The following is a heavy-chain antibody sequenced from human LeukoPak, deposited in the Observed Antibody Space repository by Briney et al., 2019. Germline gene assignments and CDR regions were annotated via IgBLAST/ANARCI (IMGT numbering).Heavy chain of an antibody. J-gene: IGHJ4*02. Sequence: SETRSLTCTVSGGSISSYYWSWIRQPPGKGLEWIGYIYYSGSTNYNPSLKSGVTISVDTSKTQFSLKLSSVTAADTAVYYCARDSGSYYGNYYFDYWGQGTLVTVSS. CDR3: ARDSGSYYGNYYFDY. CDR2: IYYSGST. V-gene: IGHV4-59*01. D-gene: IGHD1-26*01. CDR1: GGSISSYY.